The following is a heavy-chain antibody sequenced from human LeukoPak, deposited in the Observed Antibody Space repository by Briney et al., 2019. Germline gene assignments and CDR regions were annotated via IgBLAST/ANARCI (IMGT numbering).Heavy chain of an antibody. CDR1: GVTFNHYA. V-gene: IGHV3-43*02. D-gene: IGHD2-21*02. J-gene: IGHJ4*02. CDR2: ISGDGYST. CDR3: AKGDIVVVTAIPDY. Sequence: PGGSLRLSCAASGVTFNHYAMHWVRQAPGKGLEWVSLISGDGYSTYYADSVKGRFTISRDNSKNSLYLQMNSLRTEDTALYYCAKGDIVVVTAIPDYWGQGTLVTVSS.